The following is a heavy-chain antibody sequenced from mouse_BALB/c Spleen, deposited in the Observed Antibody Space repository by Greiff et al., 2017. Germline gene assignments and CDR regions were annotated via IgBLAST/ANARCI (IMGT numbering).Heavy chain of an antibody. J-gene: IGHJ3*01. CDR2: IEPSDSYT. V-gene: IGHV1S127*01. CDR1: GYTFTSYW. D-gene: IGHD2-14*01. Sequence: QVQLQQPGAELVAPGASVSMSCKASGYTFTSYWMHWVKQRPGQGLEWIGVIEPSDSYTSYTQKFTGKATLTVDTSSSTAYMQLSSLTSEDSAFYYCTRYSDRDDEAYWGQGTLVTVSA. CDR3: TRYSDRDDEAY.